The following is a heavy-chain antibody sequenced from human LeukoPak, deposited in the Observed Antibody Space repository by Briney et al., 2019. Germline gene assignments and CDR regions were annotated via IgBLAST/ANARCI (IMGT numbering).Heavy chain of an antibody. J-gene: IGHJ5*02. Sequence: SETLSLTCAVYGGSFSGYYWSWIRQPPGKGLEWIGEINHSGSTNYNPSLKSRVTISVDTSKNQFSLKLSSVTAADTAVYYCARGFKGGYSYGWYWFDPWGQGTLVTVSS. CDR2: INHSGST. D-gene: IGHD5-18*01. CDR3: ARGFKGGYSYGWYWFDP. CDR1: GGSFSGYY. V-gene: IGHV4-34*01.